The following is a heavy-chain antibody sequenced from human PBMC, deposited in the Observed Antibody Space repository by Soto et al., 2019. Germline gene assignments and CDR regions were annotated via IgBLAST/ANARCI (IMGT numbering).Heavy chain of an antibody. CDR2: IKSNIDGGTV. D-gene: IGHD2-21*01. J-gene: IGHJ1*01. CDR3: VSAVIY. V-gene: IGHV3-15*05. Sequence: GGSLRLSCAASGFTFNSAWMNWARQAPGKGLEWVGRIKSNIDGGTVDYAASVKGRFTISRDDSKSTLYLQMNSLTIEDTAVYYCVSAVIYWGQGTLVTVSS. CDR1: GFTFNSAW.